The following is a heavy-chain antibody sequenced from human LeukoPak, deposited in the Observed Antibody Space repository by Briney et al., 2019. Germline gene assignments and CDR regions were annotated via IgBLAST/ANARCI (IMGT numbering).Heavy chain of an antibody. D-gene: IGHD7-27*01. CDR3: ARGHNWGPDY. CDR1: GYTFTDHY. J-gene: IGHJ4*02. V-gene: IGHV1-2*02. Sequence: ASVKVSCKALGYTFTDHYFHWLRQAPGQGIEWMGWIHTGRGDTNIAQKFQGRVSLTRDMSISTAYMELSRLTSDDTAVYYCARGHNWGPDYWGQGTLVSVSS. CDR2: IHTGRGDT.